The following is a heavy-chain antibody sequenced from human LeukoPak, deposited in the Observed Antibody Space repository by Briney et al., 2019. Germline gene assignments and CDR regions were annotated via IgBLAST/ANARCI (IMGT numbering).Heavy chain of an antibody. Sequence: QPGGSLRLSCVASGFTFSSYAMHWVRQAPGKGLEWGAVISYDGSNKYYADSVKGRFTISRDNSKNTLYLQMNSLRADDTAVYYCARVVSSGWYSFDYWGQGTLLTVSS. CDR3: ARVVSSGWYSFDY. D-gene: IGHD6-19*01. V-gene: IGHV3-30-3*01. J-gene: IGHJ4*02. CDR1: GFTFSSYA. CDR2: ISYDGSNK.